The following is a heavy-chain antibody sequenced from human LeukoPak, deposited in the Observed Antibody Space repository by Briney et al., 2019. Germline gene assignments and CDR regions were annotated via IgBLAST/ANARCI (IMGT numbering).Heavy chain of an antibody. Sequence: EASVKVPCKASGGTFSSYAISWVRQAPGQGLEWMGRIIPILGIANYAQKFQGRVTITADKSTSTAYMELSSLRSEDTAVYYCASDNRGTGYYDSSGYYYRYYYYGMDVWGQGTTVTVSS. D-gene: IGHD3-22*01. V-gene: IGHV1-69*04. CDR1: GGTFSSYA. J-gene: IGHJ6*02. CDR2: IIPILGIA. CDR3: ASDNRGTGYYDSSGYYYRYYYYGMDV.